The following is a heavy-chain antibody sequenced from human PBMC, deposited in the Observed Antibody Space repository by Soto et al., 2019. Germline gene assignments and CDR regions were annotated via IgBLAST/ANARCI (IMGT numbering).Heavy chain of an antibody. D-gene: IGHD3-10*01. CDR3: SKAPGGLLDAFDI. Sequence: EVQVLESGGGLMQPGGSLRLSCAASGFTFSDYAMRWVRQAPGKGLEWVSGISGHGVSTFYADSVKGRVTISRDNSKNTLYLQMHSPRAEDTPVYSCSKAPGGLLDAFDIWGQGTMVTVSS. V-gene: IGHV3-23*01. CDR1: GFTFSDYA. CDR2: ISGHGVST. J-gene: IGHJ3*02.